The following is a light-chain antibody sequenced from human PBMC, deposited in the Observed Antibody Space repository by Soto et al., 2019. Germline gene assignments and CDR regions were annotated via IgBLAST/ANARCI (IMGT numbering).Light chain of an antibody. CDR1: SSNIGGNS. CDR3: GSWDSSLSAYV. V-gene: IGLV1-51*01. Sequence: QSVLTQPPSVSAAPGQRVTISCSGSSSNIGGNSVSWYQQLPGTAPKLLIYDDDKRPSGIPDRFSGSKSGTSATLGITGFQTGDEADHYCGSWDSSLSAYVFGTGTKVPS. J-gene: IGLJ1*01. CDR2: DDD.